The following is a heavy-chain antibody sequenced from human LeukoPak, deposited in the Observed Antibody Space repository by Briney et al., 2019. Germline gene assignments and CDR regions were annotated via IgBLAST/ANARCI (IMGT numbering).Heavy chain of an antibody. CDR1: GGSFSGYY. J-gene: IGHJ5*02. CDR3: ARGPGGYNHNWFDP. CDR2: INHSGST. Sequence: SETLSLTCAVYGGSFSGYYWSWIRQPPGKGLEWIGEINHSGSTNYSPSLKSRVTISVDTSKNQFTLKLSSVTAADTAVYYCARGPGGYNHNWFDPWGQGTLVIVSS. V-gene: IGHV4-34*01. D-gene: IGHD5-24*01.